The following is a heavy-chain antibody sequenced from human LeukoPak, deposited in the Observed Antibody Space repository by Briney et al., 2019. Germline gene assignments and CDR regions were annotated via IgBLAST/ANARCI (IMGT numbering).Heavy chain of an antibody. J-gene: IGHJ4*02. CDR2: ISSGSTYI. D-gene: IGHD1-14*01. Sequence: GGSLRLSCAASGFSFSTYYVNWVRQAPGRGLEWVSCISSGSTYIFYADSVRGRFAISRDNAKNSLYLQMNSLRADDTAVYYCVRENHGSFDYWGQGSLVTVSS. CDR1: GFSFSTYY. V-gene: IGHV3-21*01. CDR3: VRENHGSFDY.